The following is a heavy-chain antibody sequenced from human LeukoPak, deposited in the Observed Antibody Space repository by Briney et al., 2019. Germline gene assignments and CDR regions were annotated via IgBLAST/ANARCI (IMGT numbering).Heavy chain of an antibody. CDR1: GFTFSSYG. J-gene: IGHJ4*02. V-gene: IGHV3-30*02. CDR3: AYSGGVPGYFDY. Sequence: GGSLRLSCAASGFTFSSYGMHWVRQAPGKGLEWVAFIRYDGSNKYYADSVKGRFTISRDNSKNTLYLQTNSLRAEDTAVYYCAYSGGVPGYFDYWGQGTLVTVSS. D-gene: IGHD1-26*01. CDR2: IRYDGSNK.